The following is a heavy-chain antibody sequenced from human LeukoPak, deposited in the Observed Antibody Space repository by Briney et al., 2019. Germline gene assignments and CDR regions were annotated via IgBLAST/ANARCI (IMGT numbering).Heavy chain of an antibody. J-gene: IGHJ4*02. D-gene: IGHD4-17*01. CDR2: IYPHDSDT. V-gene: IGHV5-51*01. CDR3: SRHSAYGDKGDY. CDR1: GYIFNTYW. Sequence: GASLKIYCGGSGYIFNTYWIAWVRPVPGKGLEWLGIIYPHDSDTRYSPSFQRQVTISADKSDTTAYLQWSSLKASDTAMYYCSRHSAYGDKGDYWGQGTLVTVSS.